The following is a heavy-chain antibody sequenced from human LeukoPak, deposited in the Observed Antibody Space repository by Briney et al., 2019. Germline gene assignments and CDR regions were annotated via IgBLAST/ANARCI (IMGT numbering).Heavy chain of an antibody. CDR3: AKAHSSGWYRPLDY. CDR1: GFTFSSYW. J-gene: IGHJ4*02. V-gene: IGHV3-7*03. D-gene: IGHD6-19*01. Sequence: HSGGSLRLSCVASGFTFSSYWMSWVRQAPGKGLEWVANIKQDGSAKNYADSVKGRFTISRDNAKNSLYLQMNSLRAEDTALYYCAKAHSSGWYRPLDYWGQGTLVTVSS. CDR2: IKQDGSAK.